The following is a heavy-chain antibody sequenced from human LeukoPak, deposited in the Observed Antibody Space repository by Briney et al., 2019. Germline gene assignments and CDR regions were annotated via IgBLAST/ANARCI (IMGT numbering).Heavy chain of an antibody. CDR1: GGSISSSSYY. Sequence: TSETLSLTCTVSGGSISSSSYYWGWIRQPPGKGLEWIGSIYYSGSTYYNPSLKSRVTISVDTSKNQFSLKLSSVTAADTAVYYCASYRYYYDSSGYPVDYWGQGTLVTVSS. CDR3: ASYRYYYDSSGYPVDY. D-gene: IGHD3-22*01. J-gene: IGHJ4*02. CDR2: IYYSGST. V-gene: IGHV4-39*07.